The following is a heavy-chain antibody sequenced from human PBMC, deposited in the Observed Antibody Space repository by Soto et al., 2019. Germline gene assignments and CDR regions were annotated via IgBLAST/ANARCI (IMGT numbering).Heavy chain of an antibody. Sequence: GGSLRLPCAAAGFTVSSNYMSWVLQAQGKGLEWVSVIYSGGSTYYADSVKGRFTISRDNSKNTLYLQMNSLRAEDTAVYYCARDGYSDGVWYFDLWGRGTLVTVSS. V-gene: IGHV3-66*01. CDR3: ARDGYSDGVWYFDL. CDR1: GFTVSSNY. J-gene: IGHJ2*01. D-gene: IGHD1-26*01. CDR2: IYSGGST.